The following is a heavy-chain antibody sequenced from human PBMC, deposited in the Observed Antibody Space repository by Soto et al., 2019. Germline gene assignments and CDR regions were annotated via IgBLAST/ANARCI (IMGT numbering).Heavy chain of an antibody. CDR2: ISYDESNK. CDR1: GFTFSSYG. V-gene: IGHV3-30*18. D-gene: IGHD1-20*01. CDR3: AKDLLYNIHSQNSYLYHYYGMDV. Sequence: ERSLRLSCASSGFTFSSYGMHWVRQAPGKGLEWVAVISYDESNKYYADSVKGLFTIYRENSKNTLYLQMNSLRVEYTAVYYCAKDLLYNIHSQNSYLYHYYGMDVWGQGTTVTVYS. J-gene: IGHJ6*02.